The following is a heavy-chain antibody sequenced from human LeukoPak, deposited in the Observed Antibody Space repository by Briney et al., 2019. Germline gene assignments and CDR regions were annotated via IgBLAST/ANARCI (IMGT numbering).Heavy chain of an antibody. D-gene: IGHD6-19*01. CDR3: ARGGLDYFDS. CDR2: ISHSGST. Sequence: SETLSLTCTVSGYSISSGYYWGWIRQPPGKGLEWIATISHSGSTYYNPSLKSQVTISVDTSKNQFSLKLSSVTAADTAVYYCARGGLDYFDSWGQGALVTVSS. J-gene: IGHJ4*02. V-gene: IGHV4-38-2*02. CDR1: GYSISSGYY.